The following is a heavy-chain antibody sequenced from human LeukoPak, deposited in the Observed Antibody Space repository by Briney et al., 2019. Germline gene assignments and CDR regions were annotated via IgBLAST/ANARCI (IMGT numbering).Heavy chain of an antibody. J-gene: IGHJ4*02. CDR3: ARGPYYDVLTDYSAYYFDS. CDR2: MNPNSGNS. D-gene: IGHD3-9*01. Sequence: ASVKVSCKTSGYTFTSHDINWVRQAPGQGLERMGWMNPNSGNSGYIQKFQGRITMTRSTSIRTVYMELSSLESDDTAVYYCARGPYYDVLTDYSAYYFDSWGQGTLVTVSS. CDR1: GYTFTSHD. V-gene: IGHV1-8*01.